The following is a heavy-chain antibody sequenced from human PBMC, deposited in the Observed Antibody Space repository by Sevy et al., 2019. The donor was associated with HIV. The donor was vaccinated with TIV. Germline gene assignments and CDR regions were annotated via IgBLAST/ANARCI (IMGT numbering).Heavy chain of an antibody. V-gene: IGHV3-11*01. CDR2: ISSSGTK. J-gene: IGHJ3*02. CDR1: GFIFSDYNY. CDR3: VSPPKRCTSTSCPFDAFYM. Sequence: GGSLRLSCAASGFIFSDYNYIIRIRQSPGKGLEWVSYISSSGTKYYRESVKGRFTVSRDNAKNSLYLQMNSLRVEDTALYYCVSPPKRCTSTSCPFDAFYMWGQGTMVTVSS. D-gene: IGHD2-2*01.